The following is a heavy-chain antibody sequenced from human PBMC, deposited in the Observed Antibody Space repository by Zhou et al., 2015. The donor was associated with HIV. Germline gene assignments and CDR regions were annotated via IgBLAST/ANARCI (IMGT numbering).Heavy chain of an antibody. CDR3: TTSYEKFSYF. D-gene: IGHD3-16*01. CDR1: GLYFKDYS. V-gene: IGHV1-69*08. J-gene: IGHJ4*02. CDR2: IVPLSGTT. Sequence: QLVQSGAEVKKPGSSVKVSCRATGLYFKDYSITWLRQVPGQGLEWMGSIVPLSGTTNYAESFFWRRSTITADKSTDITYLELRSLRHEDTAMYYCTTSYEKFSYFWGQGTLVTVSS.